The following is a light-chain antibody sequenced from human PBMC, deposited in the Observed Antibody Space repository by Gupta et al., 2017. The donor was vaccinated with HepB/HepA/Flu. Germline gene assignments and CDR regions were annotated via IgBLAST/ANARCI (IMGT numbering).Light chain of an antibody. CDR1: QSVSSS. J-gene: IGKJ3*01. V-gene: IGKV3-11*01. CDR3: QQRSNWPPGYT. CDR2: DAS. Sequence: EIVLPQSPATLSLSPGERATLSCRASQSVSSSLAGYQQKPRPHPRLLIYDASTRAAGVPARFSGSRSGTDFTLPISSLEAEDFAVEYCQQRSNWPPGYTFGPGTKVDIK.